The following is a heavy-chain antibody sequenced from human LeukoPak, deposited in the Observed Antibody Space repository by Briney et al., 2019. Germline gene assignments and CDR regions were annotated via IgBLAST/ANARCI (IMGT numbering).Heavy chain of an antibody. J-gene: IGHJ4*02. Sequence: PSQTLSLTFAVSGVSFDDYYWSWVRQTPGKGLEWIGEINHIGYTNDSPSLKSRVTLSIDTSRKQFSLNLRSVTVADTGIYYCTRMTAGHDYWGQGTLVTVSS. V-gene: IGHV4-34*01. D-gene: IGHD2-21*02. CDR2: INHIGYT. CDR3: TRMTAGHDY. CDR1: GVSFDDYY.